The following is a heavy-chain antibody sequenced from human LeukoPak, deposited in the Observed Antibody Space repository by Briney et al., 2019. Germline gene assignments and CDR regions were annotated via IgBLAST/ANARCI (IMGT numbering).Heavy chain of an antibody. V-gene: IGHV3-23*01. D-gene: IGHD6-13*01. Sequence: GSLRLPCAASGFTFSSYAMSWVRQAPGKGLEWVSTISGDGVSTYYADSVKGRFTISRDNSKNTLYLQMNSLGAEDTAVYYCAKVPVRSGITAGVGYFDLWGRGTLVTVSS. CDR3: AKVPVRSGITAGVGYFDL. CDR2: ISGDGVST. J-gene: IGHJ2*01. CDR1: GFTFSSYA.